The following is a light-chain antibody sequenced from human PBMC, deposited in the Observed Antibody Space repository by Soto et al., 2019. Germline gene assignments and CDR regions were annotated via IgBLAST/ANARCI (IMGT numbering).Light chain of an antibody. V-gene: IGLV1-51*01. CDR3: GTCDSSLSAGV. J-gene: IGLJ3*02. CDR1: SSNSGNNY. CDR2: DNN. Sequence: QSVLTQPPSVSAAPGQKVTISFSGSSSNSGNNYVSWYQQLPGTAPKLLIYDNNKRPSGIPDRFSGSKSGTSATLGITGLQTGDEADYYCGTCDSSLSAGVFGGGTKVTVL.